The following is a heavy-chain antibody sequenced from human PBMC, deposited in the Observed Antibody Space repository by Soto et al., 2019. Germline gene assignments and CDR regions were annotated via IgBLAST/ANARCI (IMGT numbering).Heavy chain of an antibody. Sequence: GGSLRLSCAASGFTFSSYSMNWVRQAPGKGLEWVSYISSSSSTIYYADSVKGRFTISRDNAKNSLYLQMNSLRAEDTAVYYCARDSPHTWLIYYFDYWGQGTLVTVSS. CDR3: ARDSPHTWLIYYFDY. D-gene: IGHD6-19*01. CDR2: ISSSSSTI. V-gene: IGHV3-48*01. J-gene: IGHJ4*02. CDR1: GFTFSSYS.